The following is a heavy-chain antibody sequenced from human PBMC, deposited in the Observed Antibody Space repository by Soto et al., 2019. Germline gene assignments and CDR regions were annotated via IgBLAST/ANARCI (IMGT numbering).Heavy chain of an antibody. D-gene: IGHD6-13*01. CDR2: ISAYNGNT. V-gene: IGHV1-18*04. Sequence: AALKVSCKSSGSTFPSYRISCVLHSPVQVLEWMGWISAYNGNTNYAQKLQGRVTMTTDTSTSTAYMELRSLRSDDTAVYYCARGGGSSWYPGSNWFDPWGQGTLVTVSS. CDR3: ARGGGSSWYPGSNWFDP. J-gene: IGHJ5*02. CDR1: GSTFPSYR.